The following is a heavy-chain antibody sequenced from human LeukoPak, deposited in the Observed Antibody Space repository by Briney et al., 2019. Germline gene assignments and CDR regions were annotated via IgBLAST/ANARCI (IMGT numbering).Heavy chain of an antibody. CDR1: GFTFDDYA. D-gene: IGHD6-13*01. CDR2: TSWNSGSI. V-gene: IGHV3-9*03. Sequence: GRSLRLSCAASGFTFDDYAIHWVRQAPGKGLEWVSGTSWNSGSIGYADSVKGRFTISRDNAKNSLYLQMNSLRAEDMALYYCAKDQGIAAAGSFDYWGQGTLVTVSS. CDR3: AKDQGIAAAGSFDY. J-gene: IGHJ4*02.